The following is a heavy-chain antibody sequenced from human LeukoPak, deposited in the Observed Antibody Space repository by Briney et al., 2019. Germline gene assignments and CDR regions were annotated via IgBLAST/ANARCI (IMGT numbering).Heavy chain of an antibody. Sequence: PGGSLRLSCAASGFTFSSYEMNWVRQAPGKGLEWVSYISSSGSTIYYADSVKGRFTISRDNSKNTLYLQMNSLRAEDTAVYYCTRRAVTTEFNFDYWGQGTLVTVSS. D-gene: IGHD4-17*01. V-gene: IGHV3-48*03. CDR2: ISSSGSTI. CDR3: TRRAVTTEFNFDY. J-gene: IGHJ4*02. CDR1: GFTFSSYE.